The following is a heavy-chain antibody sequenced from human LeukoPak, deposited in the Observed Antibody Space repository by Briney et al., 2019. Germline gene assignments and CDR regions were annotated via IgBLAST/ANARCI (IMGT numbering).Heavy chain of an antibody. D-gene: IGHD3-10*01. CDR3: ARGEAMVRGVASFDI. CDR2: ISSSSSYI. J-gene: IGHJ3*02. V-gene: IGHV3-21*01. CDR1: GFTFSSYS. Sequence: GGSLRLSCAASGFTFSSYSMHWVRQAPGKGLEWVSSISSSSSYIYYADSVKGRFTISRDNAKNSLYLQMNSLRAEDTAVYYCARGEAMVRGVASFDIWGQGTMVTVSS.